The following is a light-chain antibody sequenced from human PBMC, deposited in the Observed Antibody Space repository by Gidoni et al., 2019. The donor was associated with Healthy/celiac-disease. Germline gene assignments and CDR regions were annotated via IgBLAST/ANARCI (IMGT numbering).Light chain of an antibody. CDR2: GNS. CDR3: QSYDSSFWV. J-gene: IGLJ3*02. V-gene: IGLV1-40*01. CDR1: SSNIGAGYD. Sequence: QSVLTQPPSVSGAPGQRVTISCTGSSSNIGAGYDVHWYQQLPGTAPKLLIYGNSNRPSGVPDRFPGLQAEDEADYYCQSYDSSFWVFGGGTKLTVL.